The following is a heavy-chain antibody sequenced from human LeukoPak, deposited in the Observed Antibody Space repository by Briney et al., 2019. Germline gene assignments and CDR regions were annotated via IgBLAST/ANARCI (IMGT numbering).Heavy chain of an antibody. D-gene: IGHD2-8*02. J-gene: IGHJ6*03. CDR1: GFTVSSNY. CDR2: IYSGGST. CDR3: ARDVLEQDYYYYYMDV. Sequence: AGGSLRLSCAASGFTVSSNYMSWVRQAPGKGLEWVSVIYSGGSTYYADSVKGRFTISRDNSKNTLYLQMNSLRAEDTAVYYCARDVLEQDYYYYYMDVWGKGTTVTVSS. V-gene: IGHV3-66*02.